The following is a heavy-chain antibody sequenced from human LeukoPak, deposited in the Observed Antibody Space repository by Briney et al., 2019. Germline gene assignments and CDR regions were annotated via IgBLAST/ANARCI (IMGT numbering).Heavy chain of an antibody. J-gene: IGHJ4*02. D-gene: IGHD1-26*01. CDR3: ARDPVEWELLLDY. CDR2: MNIDGSEK. Sequence: GGSLRLSCAASGFTFSNYWMGWVRQAPGKRPEWVANMNIDGSEKYYADSVRGRFSISRDNARNSVYLQMASLRVEDTAVYYCARDPVEWELLLDYWGQGTLVTVSS. V-gene: IGHV3-7*01. CDR1: GFTFSNYW.